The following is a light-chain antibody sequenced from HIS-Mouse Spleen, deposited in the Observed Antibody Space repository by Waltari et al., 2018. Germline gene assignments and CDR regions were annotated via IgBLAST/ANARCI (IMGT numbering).Light chain of an antibody. CDR3: AAWDDSLSGPV. CDR2: RKN. CDR1: SSNIGSNY. V-gene: IGLV1-47*01. Sequence: QSVLTQPPSASGTPGQRVTIPCSGSSSNIGSNYVYWYQHPPATAPKPLIYRKNQRPSGVPARFSGSKSGTSASLAISGLRSEDEADYYCAAWDDSLSGPVFGGGTKLTVL. J-gene: IGLJ3*02.